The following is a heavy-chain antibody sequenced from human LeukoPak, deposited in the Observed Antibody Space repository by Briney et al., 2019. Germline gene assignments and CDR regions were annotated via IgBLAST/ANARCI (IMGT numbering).Heavy chain of an antibody. CDR3: ARGDGYTPFTFDY. J-gene: IGHJ4*02. Sequence: ASVKVSCKASGYTFTGYYMHWVRQAPGQGLEWMGWINPNSGGTNYAQKFQGRVTMTRDTSISTAYMELSSLRSEDTAVYYCARGDGYTPFTFDYWGQGTLVTVSS. CDR1: GYTFTGYY. V-gene: IGHV1-2*02. CDR2: INPNSGGT. D-gene: IGHD5-24*01.